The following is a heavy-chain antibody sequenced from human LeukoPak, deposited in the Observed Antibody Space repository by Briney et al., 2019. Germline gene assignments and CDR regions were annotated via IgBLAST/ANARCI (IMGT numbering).Heavy chain of an antibody. J-gene: IGHJ4*02. V-gene: IGHV2-5*02. CDR3: AHMLGTYFDY. Sequence: SGPTLVKPTRTLTLTCTFSGFSLRAGGVRVGWIRQPPGKALEWLAVIYWDDDKRYSPSLKSRLTITKDTSKNQVVLTMTNMDPVDTATYYCAHMLGTYFDYWGQGTLVTVSS. D-gene: IGHD1-26*01. CDR1: GFSLRAGGVR. CDR2: IYWDDDK.